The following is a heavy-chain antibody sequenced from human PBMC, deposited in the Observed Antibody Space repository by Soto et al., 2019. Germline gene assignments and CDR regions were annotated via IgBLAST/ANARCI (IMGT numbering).Heavy chain of an antibody. CDR1: GYTFTSYD. CDR3: TRVTPSKDYDFWSGYYTGHYYYYYMDF. V-gene: IGHV1-8*01. Sequence: ASVKVSCKASGYTFTSYDINWVRQATGQGLEWMGWMNPNSGNTGYAQKFQGRVTMTRNTSISTAYMELSSLRSEDTAVYYCTRVTPSKDYDFWSGYYTGHYYYYYMDFCGEGTSVPVSS. D-gene: IGHD3-3*01. CDR2: MNPNSGNT. J-gene: IGHJ6*03.